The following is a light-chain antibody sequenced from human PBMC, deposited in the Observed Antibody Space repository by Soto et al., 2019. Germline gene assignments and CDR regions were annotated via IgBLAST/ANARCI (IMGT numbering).Light chain of an antibody. CDR3: CSYTYNYVV. J-gene: IGLJ2*01. CDR2: DVS. Sequence: SALTQSRSVSGSPGQSVTISCTETSSHVGGYKYVSWYQQHPGKAPKLMIYDVSKRPSGVPDRFSGSKSGNTASLTISGLQAEDEADYYCCSYTYNYVVFGGGTKLTVL. CDR1: SSHVGGYKY. V-gene: IGLV2-11*01.